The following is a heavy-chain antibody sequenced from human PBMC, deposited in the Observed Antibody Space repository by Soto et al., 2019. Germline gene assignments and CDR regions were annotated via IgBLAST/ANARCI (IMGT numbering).Heavy chain of an antibody. CDR3: ARRASSIAARRPNNWFDP. D-gene: IGHD6-6*01. CDR1: GGTFSSYA. Sequence: SVKVSCKASGGTFSSYAISWVRQAPGQGLEWMGGIIPIFGTANYAQKFQGRVTITADESTSTAYMELSSLRSEDTAVYYCARRASSIAARRPNNWFDPWGQGTLLTVSS. V-gene: IGHV1-69*13. CDR2: IIPIFGTA. J-gene: IGHJ5*02.